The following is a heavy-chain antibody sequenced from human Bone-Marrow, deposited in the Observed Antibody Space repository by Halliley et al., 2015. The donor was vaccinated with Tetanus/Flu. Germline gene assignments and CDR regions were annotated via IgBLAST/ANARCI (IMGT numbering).Heavy chain of an antibody. CDR2: ISGYNGNA. V-gene: IGHV1-18*01. J-gene: IGHJ6*02. Sequence: QGLGWMGWISGYNGNARYAQRVQGRVTMTLDTSTNTAYMEMRSLRSDDTAVYFCARNHSWGMDVWGQGTTVTVSS. CDR3: ARNHSWGMDV.